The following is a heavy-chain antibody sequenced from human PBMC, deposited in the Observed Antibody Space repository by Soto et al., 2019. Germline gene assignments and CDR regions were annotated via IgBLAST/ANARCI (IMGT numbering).Heavy chain of an antibody. CDR1: GFTFSSYA. Sequence: QVQLVESGGGVVQPGRSLRLSCAASGFTFSSYAMHWVRQAPGKGLEWVAVISYDGSNKYYADSVKGRFTISRDNSKNTLYLQMNSLRAEDTAEYYCARDLTYYGSGSYYFGYWGQGTLVTVSS. CDR3: ARDLTYYGSGSYYFGY. D-gene: IGHD3-10*01. J-gene: IGHJ4*02. CDR2: ISYDGSNK. V-gene: IGHV3-30-3*01.